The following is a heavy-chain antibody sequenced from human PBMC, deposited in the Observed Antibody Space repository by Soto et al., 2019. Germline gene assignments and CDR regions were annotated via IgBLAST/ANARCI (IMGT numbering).Heavy chain of an antibody. CDR3: ATQGRQLVSSHTMYNWFDP. CDR2: INHSGST. V-gene: IGHV4-34*01. J-gene: IGHJ5*02. D-gene: IGHD6-6*01. Sequence: QVQLQQWGAGLLKPSETLSLTCAVYGGSFSGYYWSWIRQPPGKGLEWIGEINHSGSTNYNPSLKSRVTISVDTSKNQFSLKLSSVTAADTAVYYCATQGRQLVSSHTMYNWFDPWGQGTLVTVSS. CDR1: GGSFSGYY.